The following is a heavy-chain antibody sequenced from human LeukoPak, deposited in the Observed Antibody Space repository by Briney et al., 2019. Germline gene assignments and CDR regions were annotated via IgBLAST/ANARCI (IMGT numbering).Heavy chain of an antibody. CDR3: AREWDIVVVVAGLDY. V-gene: IGHV3-30-3*01. D-gene: IGHD2-15*01. CDR1: GFTLSSYA. CDR2: ISYDGSNK. J-gene: IGHJ4*02. Sequence: GGSLRLSCAASGFTLSSYAMHWVRQAPGKGLEWVAVISYDGSNKYYADSVKGRFTISRDNSKSTLYLQMNSLRAEDTAVYYCAREWDIVVVVAGLDYWGQGTLVTVSS.